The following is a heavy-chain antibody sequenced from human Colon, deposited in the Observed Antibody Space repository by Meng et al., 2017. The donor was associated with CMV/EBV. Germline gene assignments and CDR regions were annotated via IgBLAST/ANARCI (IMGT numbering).Heavy chain of an antibody. CDR3: ARGWELGS. D-gene: IGHD1-26*01. V-gene: IGHV6-1*01. CDR2: TYYRSQLYF. J-gene: IGHJ4*02. Sequence: HLQQSGPGRVKPSQPLSLTCAISGDSVSSDIAAWNWIRQSPSRGLEWLGRTYYRSQLYFDYEVSVIGRITINADTSKNEFSLQLRSVTPDDTAVYYCARGWELGSWGQGTLVTVSS. CDR1: GDSVSSDIAA.